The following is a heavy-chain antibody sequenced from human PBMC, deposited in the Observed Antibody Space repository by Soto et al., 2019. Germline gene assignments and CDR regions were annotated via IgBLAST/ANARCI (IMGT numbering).Heavy chain of an antibody. J-gene: IGHJ6*02. D-gene: IGHD6-13*01. CDR1: GGSFSGDY. CDR2: INHSGST. V-gene: IGHV4-34*01. Sequence: SETLSLTCAVYGGSFSGDYWSWIRQPPGKGLEWIGEINHSGSTNYNPSLKSRVTISVDTSKNQFSLKLSSVTAADTAVYYCARAGQQLVFGGTSRVRSYYYGMDVWGQGTTVTVSS. CDR3: ARAGQQLVFGGTSRVRSYYYGMDV.